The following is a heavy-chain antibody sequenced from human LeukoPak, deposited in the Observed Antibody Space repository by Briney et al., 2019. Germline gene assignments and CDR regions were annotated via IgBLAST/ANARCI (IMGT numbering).Heavy chain of an antibody. CDR1: GFTFSNYG. J-gene: IGHJ4*02. CDR3: AKASGSGTYYNAGDY. V-gene: IGHV3-30*18. D-gene: IGHD3-10*01. Sequence: GRSLRLTCAASGFTFSNYGMHWVRQAPGKGLEWVAVISYDESNKYYADSVKGRFTISGDNSKNTLYLQMNSLRAEDTAVYYCAKASGSGTYYNAGDYWGQGTLVTVSS. CDR2: ISYDESNK.